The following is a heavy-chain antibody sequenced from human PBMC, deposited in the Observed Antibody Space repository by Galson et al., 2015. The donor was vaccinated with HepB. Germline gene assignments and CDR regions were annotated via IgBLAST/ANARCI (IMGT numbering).Heavy chain of an antibody. V-gene: IGHV1-18*01. Sequence: SVKVSCKASGGTFSSYTISWVRQAPGQGLEWMGWISTYNGNTNYAQKLQGRVTMTTDTSTSTAYMELRSLRSDDTAVYYCARGYDILTGYPLDYWGQGTLVTVSS. CDR2: ISTYNGNT. CDR1: GGTFSSYT. J-gene: IGHJ4*02. D-gene: IGHD3-9*01. CDR3: ARGYDILTGYPLDY.